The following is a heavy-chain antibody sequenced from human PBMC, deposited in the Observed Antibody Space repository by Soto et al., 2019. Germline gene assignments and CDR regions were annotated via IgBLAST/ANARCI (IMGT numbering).Heavy chain of an antibody. V-gene: IGHV1-69*01. CDR3: ARGPDYGDYATYFDY. CDR2: ILPIFGTA. Sequence: QVQLVQSGAEVKKPGSSVKVSCKASGGTFSSYAITWVRQAPGQGLEWMGGILPIFGTANYAQKFQGRVTITADESTSTAYMELSSLRSEDTAVYYCARGPDYGDYATYFDYWGQGTLVTVSS. D-gene: IGHD4-17*01. J-gene: IGHJ4*02. CDR1: GGTFSSYA.